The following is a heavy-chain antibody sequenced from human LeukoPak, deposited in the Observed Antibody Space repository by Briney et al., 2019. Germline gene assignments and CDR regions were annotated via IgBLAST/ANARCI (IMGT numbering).Heavy chain of an antibody. J-gene: IGHJ3*02. CDR1: GGSISSYY. CDR2: IYYSGST. V-gene: IGHV4-59*01. Sequence: SETLSLTCTVSGGSISSYYWSWIRQPPGKGLKWIGYIYYSGSTNYNPSLKSRVTISVDTSKNQFSLKLSSVTAADTAVYYCARALRYYSSTSCYTGAFDIWGQGTMVTVSS. CDR3: ARALRYYSSTSCYTGAFDI. D-gene: IGHD2-2*02.